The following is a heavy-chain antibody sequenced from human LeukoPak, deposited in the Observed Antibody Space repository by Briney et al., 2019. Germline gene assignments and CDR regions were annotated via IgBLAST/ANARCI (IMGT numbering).Heavy chain of an antibody. CDR2: IKQDGSEK. Sequence: GGSLRLSCAASGFTFSSYWMSWVRQAPGKGLEWVANIKQDGSEKYYVDSVKGRSTISRDNAKNTLYLQMNSLRAEDTAVYYCARFTYYYGSGSYYNGYWGQGTLVTVSS. CDR1: GFTFSSYW. CDR3: ARFTYYYGSGSYYNGY. J-gene: IGHJ4*02. D-gene: IGHD3-10*01. V-gene: IGHV3-7*01.